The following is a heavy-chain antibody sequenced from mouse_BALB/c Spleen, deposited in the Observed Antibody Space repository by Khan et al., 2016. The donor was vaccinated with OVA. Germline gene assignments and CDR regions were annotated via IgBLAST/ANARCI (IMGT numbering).Heavy chain of an antibody. CDR3: AKEGAYYRSGGWFAY. Sequence: QVQLKQSGAELARPGASVKMSCKASGYTFTTYTIHWVKQRPGQGLEWIGYIIPSTDYTTYNQKFKDKATLTAEKSSSTAYMQLSSLTSDDSAVYYCAKEGAYYRSGGWFAYWGQGTLVTVSA. CDR1: GYTFTTYT. V-gene: IGHV1-4*01. CDR2: IIPSTDYT. J-gene: IGHJ3*01. D-gene: IGHD2-14*01.